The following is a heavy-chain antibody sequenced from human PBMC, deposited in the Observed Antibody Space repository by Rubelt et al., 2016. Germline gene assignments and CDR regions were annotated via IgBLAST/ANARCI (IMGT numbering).Heavy chain of an antibody. Sequence: GLECIGEIYHGGTTNYNPSLQSRVTISLDTSKNQSSLKLTSVTAADTAVYYCAREGFNMIVGAFDIWGQGTMVTVSS. D-gene: IGHD3-22*01. J-gene: IGHJ3*02. V-gene: IGHV4-4*02. CDR2: IYHGGTT. CDR3: AREGFNMIVGAFDI.